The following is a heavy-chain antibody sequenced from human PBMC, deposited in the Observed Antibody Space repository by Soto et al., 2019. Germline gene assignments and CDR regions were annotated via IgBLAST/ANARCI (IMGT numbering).Heavy chain of an antibody. CDR2: IWYDGSNK. D-gene: IGHD3-10*01. Sequence: QVQLVESGGGVVQPGRSLRLSCAASGFTFSSYGMHWVRQAPGKGLEWVAVIWYDGSNKYYADSVKGRFTISRDKSKNTLYLQMNSLRAEDTAVYYCARDTWFGELSGDAFDIWGQGTMVTVSS. CDR3: ARDTWFGELSGDAFDI. J-gene: IGHJ3*02. V-gene: IGHV3-33*01. CDR1: GFTFSSYG.